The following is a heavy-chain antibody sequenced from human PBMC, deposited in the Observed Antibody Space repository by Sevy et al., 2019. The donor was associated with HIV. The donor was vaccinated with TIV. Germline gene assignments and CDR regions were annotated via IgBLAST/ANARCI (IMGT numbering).Heavy chain of an antibody. V-gene: IGHV3-9*01. CDR3: ARGGYVVYYGMDV. D-gene: IGHD5-12*01. J-gene: IGHJ6*02. CDR2: ISWNSGSI. Sequence: GGSLRLSCAASGFTFDDYAMHWVRQAPGKGLEWVSGISWNSGSIDYADSVKGRFTMSRDNAKNSLYLQMNSLRAEDTALYYCARGGYVVYYGMDVWGQGTTVTVSS. CDR1: GFTFDDYA.